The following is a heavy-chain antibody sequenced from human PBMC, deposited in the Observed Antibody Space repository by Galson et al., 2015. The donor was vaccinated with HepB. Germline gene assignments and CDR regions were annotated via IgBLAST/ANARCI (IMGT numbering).Heavy chain of an antibody. CDR2: INTGNGNT. D-gene: IGHD5-12*01. J-gene: IGHJ4*02. CDR3: ARVYIYSGYAPFFDY. V-gene: IGHV1-3*04. Sequence: SVKVSCKASGYTFTSYAMHWVRQAPGQRLEWMGWINTGNGNTKYSQKFQGRVTITRDTSASTAYMELSSLRSEDTAVYYCARVYIYSGYAPFFDYWGQGTLVTVSS. CDR1: GYTFTSYA.